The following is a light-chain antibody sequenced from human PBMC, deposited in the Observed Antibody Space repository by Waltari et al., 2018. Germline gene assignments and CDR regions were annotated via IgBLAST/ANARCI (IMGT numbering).Light chain of an antibody. Sequence: DIQLTQSPSFLSASVGDRVTITCRASQGISSYLAWYQQKPGKAPKLLIYAASTLQSGVPSRFSGSGSGTEFTLTISSLQTEDCATYYCQQLNSYVYTFGQGTKLEIK. J-gene: IGKJ2*01. V-gene: IGKV1-9*01. CDR2: AAS. CDR1: QGISSY. CDR3: QQLNSYVYT.